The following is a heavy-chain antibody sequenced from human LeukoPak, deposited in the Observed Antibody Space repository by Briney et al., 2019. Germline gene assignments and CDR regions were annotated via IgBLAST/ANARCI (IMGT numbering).Heavy chain of an antibody. CDR2: IYWNDDK. J-gene: IGHJ5*02. CDR3: AHRGYCSSTSCYGRSRGWFDP. D-gene: IGHD2-2*01. Sequence: SGPTLVNPTQTLTLTCTFSGFSLSTSGVGVGWIRQPPGKALEWLALIYWNDDKRYSPSLKSRLTITKDTSKNQVVLTMTNMDPVDTATYYCAHRGYCSSTSCYGRSRGWFDPWSQGTLVTVSS. V-gene: IGHV2-5*01. CDR1: GFSLSTSGVG.